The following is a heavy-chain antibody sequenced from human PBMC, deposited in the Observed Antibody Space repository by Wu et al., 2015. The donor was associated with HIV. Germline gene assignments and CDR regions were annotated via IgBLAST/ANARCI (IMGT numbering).Heavy chain of an antibody. J-gene: IGHJ6*03. CDR1: GGTFSSNA. Sequence: QVQLVQSGAEVKKPGSSVKVSCKSSGGTFSSNAISWVRQAPGQGLEWMGGIIPSFATPHYSQKFQGRVTITTDESTSTAYMEVSSLRSEDTAVYYCARRPPHQFYMDVWGKGTTVTVSS. D-gene: IGHD1-14*01. CDR2: IIPSFATP. V-gene: IGHV1-69*05. CDR3: ARRPPHQFYMDV.